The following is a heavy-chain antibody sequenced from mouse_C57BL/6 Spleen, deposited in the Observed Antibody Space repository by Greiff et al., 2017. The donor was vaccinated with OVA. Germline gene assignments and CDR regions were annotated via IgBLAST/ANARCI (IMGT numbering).Heavy chain of an antibody. CDR2: IWSDGST. D-gene: IGHD1-1*02. CDR1: GFSLTSYG. J-gene: IGHJ4*01. Sequence: QVQLKESGPGLVAPSPTLSITCTVSGFSLTSYGVHWVRQPPGQGLEWLVVIWSDGSTTYNSGLKSRLSIRKDNSKSQVFLRMTSLQANDTAMYYCAEHDYDAMDYWGQGASVTVSS. V-gene: IGHV2-6*03. CDR3: AEHDYDAMDY.